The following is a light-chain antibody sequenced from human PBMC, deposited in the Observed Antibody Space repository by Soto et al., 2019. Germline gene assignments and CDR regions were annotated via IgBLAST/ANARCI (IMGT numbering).Light chain of an antibody. J-gene: IGLJ2*01. V-gene: IGLV1-40*01. CDR2: GNS. CDR1: SSNIGAGYD. Sequence: VLTQPPSVSGAPGQRVTFSCTGSSSNIGAGYDVHWYQQLPGTAPKLLIYGNSNRPSGVPDRFSGSKSGTSASLAITGLQAEDEADYYCQSYDSSLSGWVFGGGTKLTVL. CDR3: QSYDSSLSGWV.